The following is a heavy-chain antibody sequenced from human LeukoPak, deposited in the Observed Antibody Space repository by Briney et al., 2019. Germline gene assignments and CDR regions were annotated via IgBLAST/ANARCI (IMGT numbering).Heavy chain of an antibody. CDR2: INHSRGT. CDR1: GGSFNGFY. V-gene: IGHV4-34*01. Sequence: PSETLSLTCAVHGGSFNGFYWTWMRQPPGKGPEWIGEINHSRGTSYTASLWSRDTISQDTSKNQFSLKLTSVTAADTAVYYCARGLGEGYPDSWGQGTLVIVSS. CDR3: ARGLGEGYPDS. D-gene: IGHD5-24*01. J-gene: IGHJ4*02.